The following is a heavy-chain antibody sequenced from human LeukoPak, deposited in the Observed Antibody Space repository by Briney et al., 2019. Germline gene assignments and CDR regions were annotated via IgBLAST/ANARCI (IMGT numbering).Heavy chain of an antibody. Sequence: GGSLRLSCAASGFTFSSYAMNWVRQAPGKGLEWVSTISSSGGTTYYADSVKGRFTISRDYSKNTLYLQMNSLRAEDTAVYYCARPEGDYYDSSGYYYFDYWGQGTLVTVSS. V-gene: IGHV3-23*01. CDR1: GFTFSSYA. J-gene: IGHJ4*02. CDR2: ISSSGGTT. CDR3: ARPEGDYYDSSGYYYFDY. D-gene: IGHD3-22*01.